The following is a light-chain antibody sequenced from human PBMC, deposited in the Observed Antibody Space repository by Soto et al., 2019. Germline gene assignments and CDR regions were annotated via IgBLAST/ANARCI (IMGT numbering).Light chain of an antibody. V-gene: IGKV3-11*01. CDR3: QQHSNWPVT. J-gene: IGKJ5*01. Sequence: IVLTQSPATLSLSPGESATISCRASQSVSSYLAWYQQKPGQAPRLLIYDASNRATGIPARFSGSGSGTDFTLTISSLEPEDFAVYYCQQHSNWPVTFGQGTRLEIK. CDR2: DAS. CDR1: QSVSSY.